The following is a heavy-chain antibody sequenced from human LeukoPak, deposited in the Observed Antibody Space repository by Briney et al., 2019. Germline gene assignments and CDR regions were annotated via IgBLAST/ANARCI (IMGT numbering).Heavy chain of an antibody. CDR1: GGSFSGYY. J-gene: IGHJ6*03. D-gene: IGHD3-3*01. V-gene: IGHV4-34*01. Sequence: SETLSLTCTVSGGSFSGYYWSWIRQPPGKGLEWIGEINHSGSTNYNPSLKSRVTISVDTSKNQFSLKLSSVTAADTAVYYCARKSGYWPYYYYYMDVWGKGTTVTVSS. CDR2: INHSGST. CDR3: ARKSGYWPYYYYYMDV.